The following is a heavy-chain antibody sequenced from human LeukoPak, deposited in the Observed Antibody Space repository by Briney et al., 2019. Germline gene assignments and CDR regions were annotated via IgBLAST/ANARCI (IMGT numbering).Heavy chain of an antibody. Sequence: PAETLSLTCAVYGGSFSGYYWSWIRKPPGKGLEWIGEIKHSGSTNYNPSLKSRVTISVDTSKNQFSLKLSSVTAADTAVYYCARIIVVVPAATENYYYYYGMDVWGQGTTVTVSS. CDR3: ARIIVVVPAATENYYYYYGMDV. J-gene: IGHJ6*02. CDR2: IKHSGST. V-gene: IGHV4-34*01. CDR1: GGSFSGYY. D-gene: IGHD2-2*01.